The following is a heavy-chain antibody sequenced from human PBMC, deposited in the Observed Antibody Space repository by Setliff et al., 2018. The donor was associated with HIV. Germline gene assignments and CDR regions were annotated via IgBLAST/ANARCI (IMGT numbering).Heavy chain of an antibody. CDR3: ARPSTGGCYNYWYFDL. Sequence: PSETLSLTCTVSGGSISGSDYYWAWIRQPPGKGLEWIGSIYYSGTTYYNPSLKSRVTISVDTSKNQFSLKLGSVTAAETAVYHCARPSTGGCYNYWYFDLWGRGTLVTVSS. CDR1: GGSISGSDYY. V-gene: IGHV4-39*01. D-gene: IGHD2-15*01. CDR2: IYYSGTT. J-gene: IGHJ2*01.